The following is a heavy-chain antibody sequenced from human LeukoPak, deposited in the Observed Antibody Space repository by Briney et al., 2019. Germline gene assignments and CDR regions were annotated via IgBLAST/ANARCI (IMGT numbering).Heavy chain of an antibody. CDR1: GFSFDDYA. D-gene: IGHD3-16*01. CDR2: ISWNSGSI. CDR3: AKDIWD. V-gene: IGHV3-9*01. J-gene: IGHJ4*02. Sequence: GRSLRLSCAASGFSFDDYAMHWVRQAPGKGLEWVSGISWNSGSIGYADSVKGRFTISRDNAKNSLYLQMNSLRAEDTALYHCAKDIWDWGQGTLVTVSS.